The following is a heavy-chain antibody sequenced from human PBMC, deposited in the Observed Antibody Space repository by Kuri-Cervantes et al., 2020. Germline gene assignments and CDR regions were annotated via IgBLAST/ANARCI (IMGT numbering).Heavy chain of an antibody. V-gene: IGHV3-30-3*01. CDR3: AKDPSRWLQLMGRGWDYYYYYGMDV. Sequence: EGSLRLSCAASGFTFSSYAMHWVRQAPGKGLEWVAVISYDGSNKYYADSVKGRFTISRDNSKNTLYLQMNSLRAEDTAVYYCAKDPSRWLQLMGRGWDYYYYYGMDVWGQGTTVTVSS. CDR1: GFTFSSYA. J-gene: IGHJ6*02. D-gene: IGHD5-24*01. CDR2: ISYDGSNK.